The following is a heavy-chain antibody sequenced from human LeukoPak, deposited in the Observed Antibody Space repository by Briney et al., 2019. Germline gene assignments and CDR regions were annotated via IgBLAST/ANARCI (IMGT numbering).Heavy chain of an antibody. CDR3: TRGFDVSDY. CDR1: GFDFSTYA. CDR2: ISSSGGTM. D-gene: IGHD3-10*02. J-gene: IGHJ4*02. Sequence: GGSLRLSCAASGFDFSTYAINWVRQAPGKGLEWVSYISSSGGTMYYADSVKGRFTISRDNAKNSLYLQMNSLRVEDTAMYYCTRGFDVSDYWGQGTVVTVSS. V-gene: IGHV3-48*04.